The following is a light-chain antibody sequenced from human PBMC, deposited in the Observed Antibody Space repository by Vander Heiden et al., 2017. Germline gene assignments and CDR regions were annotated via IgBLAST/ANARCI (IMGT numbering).Light chain of an antibody. CDR3: QSADSSGTYEV. CDR1: ALPKQY. V-gene: IGLV3-25*03. Sequence: QTARTTCSGDALPKQYAYWYQQKPGQAPVLVIYKDSERPSGIPERFSGSSSGTTVTLTISGVQAEDEADYYCQSADSSGTYEVFGTGTKVTVL. J-gene: IGLJ1*01. CDR2: KDS.